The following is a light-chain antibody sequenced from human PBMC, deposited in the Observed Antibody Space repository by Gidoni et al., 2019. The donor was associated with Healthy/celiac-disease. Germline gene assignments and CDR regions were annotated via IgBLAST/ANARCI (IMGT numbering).Light chain of an antibody. CDR2: GAS. CDR3: QQYNNWPDT. Sequence: EIVMTQSPATLSVSPGERATLSCRASQSVSSNLAWYQQKPGQAPRLLIYGASTRATGIPARFSGSGSGTEFTLTISSLQSEDFAVYYCQQYNNWPDTFXPXTKVDIK. CDR1: QSVSSN. J-gene: IGKJ3*01. V-gene: IGKV3-15*01.